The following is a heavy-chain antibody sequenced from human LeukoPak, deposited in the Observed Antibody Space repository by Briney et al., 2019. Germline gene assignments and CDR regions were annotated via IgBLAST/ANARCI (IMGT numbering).Heavy chain of an antibody. CDR1: GYTFTNYD. CDR2: ISTHNGNT. Sequence: ASVKVSCKASGYTFTNYDINWVRQAPGQGLEWMGWISTHNGNTNYAQKLQGRVTMTTDTSTSTVYMELRSLRSDDTAVYYCAKIAYGANFFDYWGQGTLVTVSS. CDR3: AKIAYGANFFDY. J-gene: IGHJ4*02. V-gene: IGHV1-18*01. D-gene: IGHD4/OR15-4a*01.